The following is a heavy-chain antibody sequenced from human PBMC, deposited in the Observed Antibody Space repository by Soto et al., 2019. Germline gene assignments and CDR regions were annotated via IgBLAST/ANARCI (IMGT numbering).Heavy chain of an antibody. J-gene: IGHJ4*02. CDR1: GFTFSSYA. Sequence: GGSLRLSCAASGFTFSSYAMSWVRQAPGKGLEWVSAISGSGGSTYYADSVKGRFTISRDNSKNTLYLQMNSLRAEDTAVYYCAKDRADSSGYYLFDYWGQGTLVTVSS. CDR3: AKDRADSSGYYLFDY. CDR2: ISGSGGST. V-gene: IGHV3-23*01. D-gene: IGHD3-22*01.